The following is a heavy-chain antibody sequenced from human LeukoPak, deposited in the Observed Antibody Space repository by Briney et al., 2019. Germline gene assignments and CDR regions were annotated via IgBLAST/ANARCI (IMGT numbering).Heavy chain of an antibody. J-gene: IGHJ3*02. CDR3: ANGDTAMDDAFDI. V-gene: IGHV3-23*01. CDR2: ISGSGDST. Sequence: GGSLRLSCAASGFTFSSYAMSWFRQAPGKGLEWVSAISGSGDSTYYADSVKGRFTISRDNSKNTLYLQMNSLRAEDTAVYYCANGDTAMDDAFDIWAKGQWSPSLQ. CDR1: GFTFSSYA. D-gene: IGHD5-18*01.